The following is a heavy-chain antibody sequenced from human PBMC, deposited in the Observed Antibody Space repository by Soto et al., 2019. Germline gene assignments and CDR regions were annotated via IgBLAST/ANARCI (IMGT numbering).Heavy chain of an antibody. Sequence: EVQLVESGGGLVKPGGSLRLSCAASGFTFSSYSMNWVRQAPGKGLEWVSSISSSSSYIYYADSVKGRFTISRDNAKNSLDLQMNSLRAEDTAVYYCARDKRSSGCYEDYWGQGTLVTVSS. D-gene: IGHD6-19*01. J-gene: IGHJ4*02. V-gene: IGHV3-21*01. CDR3: ARDKRSSGCYEDY. CDR2: ISSSSSYI. CDR1: GFTFSSYS.